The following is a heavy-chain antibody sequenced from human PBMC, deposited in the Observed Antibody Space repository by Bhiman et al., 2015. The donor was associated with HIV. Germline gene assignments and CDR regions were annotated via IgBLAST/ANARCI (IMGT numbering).Heavy chain of an antibody. Sequence: QVQLVESGGGVVQPGRSLRLSCAASGFTFSSYAMHWVRQAPGKGLEWVAVISYDGSGDYYADSVKGRFTISRDNAKNSLYLQMNSLRAEDTGVYNCARDQAREVNGMDVWGQGTTVTVSS. CDR2: ISYDGSGD. J-gene: IGHJ6*02. CDR1: GFTFSSYA. CDR3: ARDQAREVNGMDV. V-gene: IGHV3-30*04. D-gene: IGHD3-10*01.